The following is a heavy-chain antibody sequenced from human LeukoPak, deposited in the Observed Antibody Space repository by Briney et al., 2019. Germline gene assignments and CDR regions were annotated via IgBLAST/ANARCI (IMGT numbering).Heavy chain of an antibody. CDR1: GYTFTKYY. J-gene: IGHJ3*02. V-gene: IGHV1-46*01. CDR3: ARESLGSYKTVVIVARGHDAFDM. CDR2: INPSAGST. Sequence: GASVKVSCKASGYTFTKYYIHWVRQAPGQGLEWMGIINPSAGSTNYAQKFQGRVTLTRDTSTSTVYMNVSNLRSEDTAVYYCARESLGSYKTVVIVARGHDAFDMWGQGTMVTVSS. D-gene: IGHD3-22*01.